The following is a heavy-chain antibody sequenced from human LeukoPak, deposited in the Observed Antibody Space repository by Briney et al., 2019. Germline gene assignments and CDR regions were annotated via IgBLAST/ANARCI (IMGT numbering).Heavy chain of an antibody. CDR1: GYTFTSYG. J-gene: IGHJ5*02. Sequence: ASVKVSCKASGYTFTSYGISWVRQAPGQGLEWMGWISAYNGNTNYAQKLQGRVTMTTDTSTSTAYMELRSLRSDDTAVYYCARVRHCSGGGCYPHNWFDPWGQGTLVTVSS. D-gene: IGHD2-15*01. V-gene: IGHV1-18*01. CDR3: ARVRHCSGGGCYPHNWFDP. CDR2: ISAYNGNT.